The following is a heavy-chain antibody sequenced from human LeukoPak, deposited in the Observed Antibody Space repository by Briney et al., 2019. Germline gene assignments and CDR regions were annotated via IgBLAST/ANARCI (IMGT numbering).Heavy chain of an antibody. J-gene: IGHJ4*02. Sequence: GGSLRLSCAASGFTFSDSYMTWIRQAPGKGLEWVANIKQDGSEKYYVDSVKGRFTISRDNAKNSLYLQMNSLRPEDTAVYYCARNGRLMWWGAYDYWGQGTLVTVSS. CDR2: IKQDGSEK. V-gene: IGHV3-7*01. CDR1: GFTFSDSY. CDR3: ARNGRLMWWGAYDY. D-gene: IGHD2-21*01.